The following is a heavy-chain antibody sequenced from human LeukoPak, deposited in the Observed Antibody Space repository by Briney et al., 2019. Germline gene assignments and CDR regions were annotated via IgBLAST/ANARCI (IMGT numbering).Heavy chain of an antibody. CDR1: GDSVSSGNYY. CDR3: ARGQDDRSGTFDY. D-gene: IGHD3-22*01. Sequence: SETLSLTCTVSGDSVSSGNYYLGWIRQPPGKGLDWITYMSPSGTTKYSPSLKSRVTTSVDTSRTQFSLRLSSVTAADTAVYYCARGQDDRSGTFDYWGQGILVTVSS. J-gene: IGHJ4*02. V-gene: IGHV4-61*01. CDR2: MSPSGTT.